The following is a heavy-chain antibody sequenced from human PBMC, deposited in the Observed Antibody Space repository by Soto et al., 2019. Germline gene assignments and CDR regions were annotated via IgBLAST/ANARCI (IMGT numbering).Heavy chain of an antibody. D-gene: IGHD6-13*01. CDR2: IIPILGIA. CDR3: ASLTQNNSSSWYEGYDY. J-gene: IGHJ4*02. V-gene: IGHV1-69*02. CDR1: GGTFSSYT. Sequence: ASVKVSCKASGGTFSSYTISWVRQAPGQGLEWMGRIIPILGIANYAQKFQGRVTITADKSTSTAYMELSSLRSEDTAVYYCASLTQNNSSSWYEGYDYWGQGTLVTVSS.